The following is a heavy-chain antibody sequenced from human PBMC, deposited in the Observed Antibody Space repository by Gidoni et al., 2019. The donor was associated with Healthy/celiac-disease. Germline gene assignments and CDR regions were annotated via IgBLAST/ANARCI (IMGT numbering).Heavy chain of an antibody. CDR2: IVVGSGNT. Sequence: QMQLVQSGPEVKKPGTSVKVSCKASGFTFTSSAVQWVRQARGQRLEWIGWIVVGSGNTNYAQKFQERVTITRDMSTSTAYMELSSLRSEDTAVYYCAADRGTVTTIGYWGQGTLVTVSS. CDR1: GFTFTSSA. J-gene: IGHJ4*02. V-gene: IGHV1-58*01. D-gene: IGHD4-17*01. CDR3: AADRGTVTTIGY.